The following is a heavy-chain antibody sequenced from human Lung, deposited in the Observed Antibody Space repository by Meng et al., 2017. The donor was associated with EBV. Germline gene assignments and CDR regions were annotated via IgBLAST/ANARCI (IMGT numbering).Heavy chain of an antibody. CDR3: ARVCEVCLDY. CDR1: GGSIRSSNW. D-gene: IGHD5/OR15-5a*01. CDR2: IYHSGST. Sequence: QGPLQASGTGSVKPSGTLSRTCAVCGGSIRSSNWWSWVRQPPGKGLEWIGEIYHSGSTNYNPSLKSRVTISVDKSKNQFSLKLSSVTAADTAVYYCARVCEVCLDYWGQGTLVTVSS. V-gene: IGHV4-4*02. J-gene: IGHJ4*02.